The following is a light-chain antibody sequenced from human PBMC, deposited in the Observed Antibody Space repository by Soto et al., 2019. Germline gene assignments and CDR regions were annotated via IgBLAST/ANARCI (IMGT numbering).Light chain of an antibody. CDR1: ALPKKY. V-gene: IGLV3-16*01. CDR3: LSTHNSGTPEV. Sequence: SYELTQPPSVSVFLGQMARITCSGEALPKKYAHWYQRKPGQFPVLVIYKDTERPSGIPERFPGSSSGTIVTLSISGVQADDEADYFCLSTHNSGTPEVFGSGTQLTVL. J-gene: IGLJ6*01. CDR2: KDT.